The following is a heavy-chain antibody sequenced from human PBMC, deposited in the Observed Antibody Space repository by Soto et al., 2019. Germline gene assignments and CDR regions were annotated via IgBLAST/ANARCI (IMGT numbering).Heavy chain of an antibody. CDR3: ARAHFAHGSGRSWFDP. V-gene: IGHV4-4*02. Sequence: QVQLQESGPGLVKPSGTLSLTCAVSGGSISSSNWWSWVRQPPGKGLEWIGEIYHSGSTNYNPSPTSRVTISVDKSENRCSLKRRSGTAADTAVYYRARAHFAHGSGRSWFDPWGQGTLVTVSS. D-gene: IGHD3-10*01. CDR1: GGSISSSNW. J-gene: IGHJ5*02. CDR2: IYHSGST.